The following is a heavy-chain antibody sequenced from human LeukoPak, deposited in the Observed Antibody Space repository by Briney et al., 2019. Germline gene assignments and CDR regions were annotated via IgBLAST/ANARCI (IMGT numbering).Heavy chain of an antibody. CDR2: IYTSGST. CDR3: AREGTIFGVVMLFDY. D-gene: IGHD3-3*01. Sequence: PSQTLSLTCTVSGGSISSGSYYWGWIRQPAGKGLEWIGRIYTSGSTNYNPSLKRRVTISVDTSNNQFSLKLSSVTAADPAVYYCAREGTIFGVVMLFDYWGQGTLVTVSS. V-gene: IGHV4-61*02. J-gene: IGHJ4*02. CDR1: GGSISSGSYY.